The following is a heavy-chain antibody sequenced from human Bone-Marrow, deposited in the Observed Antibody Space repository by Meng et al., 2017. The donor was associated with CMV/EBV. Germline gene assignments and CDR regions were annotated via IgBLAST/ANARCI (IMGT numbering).Heavy chain of an antibody. J-gene: IGHJ3*02. CDR3: ARQDQFPGTFDI. D-gene: IGHD1-26*01. Sequence: GGSLRLSCAASGFTFSSYEMNWVRQAPGKGLEWVSYISSSGSTIYYADSVKGRFTISRDNAKNSLYLQISSLRADDTAVYYCARQDQFPGTFDIWGQGTMVTVS. CDR2: ISSSGSTI. V-gene: IGHV3-48*03. CDR1: GFTFSSYE.